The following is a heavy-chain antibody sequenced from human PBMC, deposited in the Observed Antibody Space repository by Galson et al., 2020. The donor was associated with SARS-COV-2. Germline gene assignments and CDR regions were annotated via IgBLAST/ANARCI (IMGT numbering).Heavy chain of an antibody. V-gene: IGHV3-30-3*01. CDR3: ARAATGSYYNAFDP. J-gene: IGHJ5*02. CDR2: TSYDGTSH. Sequence: GESLKLSCAASGFTFTIYTLHWVRQAPGKGLEWVAVTSYDGTSHYYTDSVKGRFTISRDNSKNILFLQMHSLRVEDTAIYYCARAATGSYYNAFDPWGQVTMVTVSA. CDR1: GFTFTIYT. D-gene: IGHD1-26*01.